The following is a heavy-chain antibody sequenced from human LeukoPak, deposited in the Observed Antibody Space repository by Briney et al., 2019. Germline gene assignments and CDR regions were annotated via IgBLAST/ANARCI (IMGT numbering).Heavy chain of an antibody. J-gene: IGHJ4*02. CDR3: AARKVRGVWFYLDY. CDR1: GFTVSAYA. D-gene: IGHD3-10*01. Sequence: LGVSLRLSCAASGFTVSAYAMAWVRQAPRKGLEWVSTIYDDNTYYADSVKDRFAISTDNSKNTLYLQMNSLRVEDTAVYFCAARKVRGVWFYLDYWGQGTLVTVSS. V-gene: IGHV3-23*01. CDR2: IYDDNT.